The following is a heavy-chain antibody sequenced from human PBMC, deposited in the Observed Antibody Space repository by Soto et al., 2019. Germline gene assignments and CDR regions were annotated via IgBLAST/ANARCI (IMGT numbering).Heavy chain of an antibody. D-gene: IGHD5-18*01. CDR3: ARVPGDTAMVHPFDY. V-gene: IGHV4-4*02. J-gene: IGHJ4*02. Sequence: SETLSLTCAVSGGSISSSNWWSWVRQPPGKGLEWIGEIYHSGSTNYNPSLKSRVTISVDKSKNQFSLKLSSVTAADTAVYYCARVPGDTAMVHPFDYWGQGTLVTVSS. CDR1: GGSISSSNW. CDR2: IYHSGST.